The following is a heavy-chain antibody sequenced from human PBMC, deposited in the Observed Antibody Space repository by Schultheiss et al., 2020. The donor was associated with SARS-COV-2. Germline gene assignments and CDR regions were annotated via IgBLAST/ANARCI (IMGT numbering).Heavy chain of an antibody. CDR2: ISGSGGST. CDR1: GFTFSSYG. J-gene: IGHJ4*02. Sequence: GESLKISCAASGFTFSSYGMHWVRQAPGKGLEWVSAISGSGGSTYYADSVKGRFTISRDNSKNTLYLQMNSLRAEDTAVYYCARVKYYDSSRPFDYWGQGTLVTVSS. V-gene: IGHV3-23*01. CDR3: ARVKYYDSSRPFDY. D-gene: IGHD3-22*01.